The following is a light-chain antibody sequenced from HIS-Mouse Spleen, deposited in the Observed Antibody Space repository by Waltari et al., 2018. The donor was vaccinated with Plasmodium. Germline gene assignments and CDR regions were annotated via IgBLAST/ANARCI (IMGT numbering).Light chain of an antibody. J-gene: IGLJ2*01. CDR2: QDS. CDR1: KLGDKY. CDR3: QAWDSSTVV. V-gene: IGLV3-1*01. Sequence: SYELTQPPSVSVSPGQTASITCSGDKLGDKYACWYQQKPGQSPVLVIYQDSKRPSGIPERFSGSNSGNTATLTISGTQAMDEADYYCQAWDSSTVVFVGWTKLTVL.